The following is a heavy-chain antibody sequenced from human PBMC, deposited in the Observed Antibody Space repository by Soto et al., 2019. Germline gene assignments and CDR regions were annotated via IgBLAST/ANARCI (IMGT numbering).Heavy chain of an antibody. CDR1: GGSISSGGYY. CDR2: IYYSGST. J-gene: IGHJ4*02. V-gene: IGHV4-31*03. CDR3: AREGGYCSSTSCAYFDY. D-gene: IGHD2-2*01. Sequence: SETLSLTCTVSGGSISSGGYYWSWIRQHPGKGLEWIGYIYYSGSTYYNPSLKSRVTISVDTSKNQFSLKLSSVTAADTAVYYCAREGGYCSSTSCAYFDYWGQGTLVTVSS.